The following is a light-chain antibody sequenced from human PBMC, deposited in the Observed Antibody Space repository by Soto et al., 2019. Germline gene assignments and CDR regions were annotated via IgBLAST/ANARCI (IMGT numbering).Light chain of an antibody. CDR1: QNIIRW. Sequence: DIEMTQSPSTLSASVGDRVTITCRASQNIIRWLAWFQQKPGKAPKLLLYDASTLERGVPSRFRGSGYGTDFALTISSLQPDDFATYYCQQYTDYLWTFGQGTKVEIK. CDR2: DAS. CDR3: QQYTDYLWT. J-gene: IGKJ1*01. V-gene: IGKV1-5*01.